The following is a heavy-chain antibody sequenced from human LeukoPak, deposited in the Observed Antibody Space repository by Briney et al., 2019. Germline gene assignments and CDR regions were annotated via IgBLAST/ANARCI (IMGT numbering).Heavy chain of an antibody. V-gene: IGHV3-23*01. J-gene: IGHJ6*03. D-gene: IGHD2-2*01. CDR1: GFPFSSYA. CDR3: ARYCSSTTCYDKYYFYMDV. Sequence: GGSLRLSCAASGFPFSSYAMSWVRQAPGKGLEWVSGISGSGGSTYYADSVKGRFTISRDNSKNTLYLQMNSLRAEDTAVYYCARYCSSTTCYDKYYFYMDVWGKGTTVTVSS. CDR2: ISGSGGST.